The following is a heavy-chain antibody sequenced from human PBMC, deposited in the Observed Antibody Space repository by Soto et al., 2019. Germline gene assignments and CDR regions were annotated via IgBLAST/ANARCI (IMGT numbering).Heavy chain of an antibody. Sequence: QVQLVESGGGVVQPGRSLRLSCAASGFTFSSYGMHWVRQAPGKGLEWVAVIWYDGSNKYYADSVKGRFTISRDNSKNTLYLQMNILRAEDTAVYYCARGRIAAAGTGDSSGWDGSGNVFDIWGQGTMVTVS. V-gene: IGHV3-33*01. CDR2: IWYDGSNK. J-gene: IGHJ3*02. D-gene: IGHD6-13*01. CDR1: GFTFSSYG. CDR3: ARGRIAAAGTGDSSGWDGSGNVFDI.